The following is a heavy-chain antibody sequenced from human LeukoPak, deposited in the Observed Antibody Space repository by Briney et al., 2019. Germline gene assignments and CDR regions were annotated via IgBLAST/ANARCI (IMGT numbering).Heavy chain of an antibody. CDR2: ISFDGSNK. Sequence: GGSLRLSCAPSGFTFSSYGMHWVRQAPGKGLAWVAVISFDGSNKYYADSVKGRFTISTDNSKNTLYLQMNSMRADDTAVYYCAKDLVVPAAIFDYYYYGMDVWGQGTTVTVSS. CDR3: AKDLVVPAAIFDYYYYGMDV. CDR1: GFTFSSYG. D-gene: IGHD2-2*01. V-gene: IGHV3-30*18. J-gene: IGHJ6*02.